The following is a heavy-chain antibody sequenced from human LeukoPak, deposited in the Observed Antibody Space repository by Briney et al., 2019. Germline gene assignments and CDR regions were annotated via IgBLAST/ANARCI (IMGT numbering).Heavy chain of an antibody. CDR2: IYYSGST. J-gene: IGHJ1*01. V-gene: IGHV4-59*01. Sequence: PSETLSLTCTVSGGSNSIYYWSWIRQPPGKGLEWIGYIYYSGSTNYNPSLKSRVTISVDTSKNQFSLKLSSVTAADTAVYYCARGYSSWNPWGQGTLVTVSS. CDR3: ARGYSSWNP. D-gene: IGHD6-13*01. CDR1: GGSNSIYY.